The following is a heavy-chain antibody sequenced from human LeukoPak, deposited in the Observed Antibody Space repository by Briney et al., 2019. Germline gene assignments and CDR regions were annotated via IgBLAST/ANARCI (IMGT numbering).Heavy chain of an antibody. CDR1: GFTFDDYA. J-gene: IGHJ3*02. V-gene: IGHV3-53*01. Sequence: PGGSLRLSCAASGFTFDDYAMHWVREAPGKGLEWVSVIYSGGSTYYADSMKGRFTISRDNSKNTLYLQMNSLRAEDTAVYYCARMTTLATSDAFDIWGQGTMVTVSS. CDR2: IYSGGST. CDR3: ARMTTLATSDAFDI. D-gene: IGHD4-17*01.